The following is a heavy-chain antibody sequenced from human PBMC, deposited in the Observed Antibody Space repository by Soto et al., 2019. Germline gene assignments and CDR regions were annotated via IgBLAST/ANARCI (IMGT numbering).Heavy chain of an antibody. V-gene: IGHV2-26*01. CDR3: ARIEGSRGFDP. CDR1: GFSLSNTLMG. CDR2: IFSNDEA. D-gene: IGHD6-13*01. J-gene: IGHJ5*02. Sequence: QVTLKQSGPVLVKPAETLTLTCTVSGFSLSNTLMGVSWIRQPPGGALEWLAHIFSNDEASYSTTLRSRLTIAKDTSKSQVVLTMPNMDPVDTGTYYCARIEGSRGFDPWGQGTLVTVSS.